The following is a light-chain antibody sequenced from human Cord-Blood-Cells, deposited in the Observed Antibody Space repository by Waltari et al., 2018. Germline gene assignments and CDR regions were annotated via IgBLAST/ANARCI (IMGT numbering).Light chain of an antibody. CDR2: EAS. Sequence: QFALTQPASVSGSPGQPITISYPGTSSDVGGYNFASWYQQHRGKAPKLMIYEASKRPSGVSNRFAGSKSGNTASLTISGLQAEDEADYYCCSYAGSSYVVFGGGTKLTVL. CDR1: SSDVGGYNF. J-gene: IGLJ2*01. V-gene: IGLV2-23*01. CDR3: CSYAGSSYVV.